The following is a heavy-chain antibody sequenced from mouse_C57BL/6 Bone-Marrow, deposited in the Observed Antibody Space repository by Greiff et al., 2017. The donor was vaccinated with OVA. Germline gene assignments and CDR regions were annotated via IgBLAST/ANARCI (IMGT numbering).Heavy chain of an antibody. CDR1: GYTFTSYW. CDR2: IDPSDSYT. V-gene: IGHV1-69*01. CDR3: AREDLFDCYFDD. J-gene: IGHJ1*03. Sequence: QVQLQQPGAELVMPGASVKLSCKASGYTFTSYWMHWVKQRPGQGLEWIGEIDPSDSYTNYNQKFKGKSTLTVDKSSSTAYLQLSSLTAEDSAVYDCAREDLFDCYFDDWGKGTTVTVSA.